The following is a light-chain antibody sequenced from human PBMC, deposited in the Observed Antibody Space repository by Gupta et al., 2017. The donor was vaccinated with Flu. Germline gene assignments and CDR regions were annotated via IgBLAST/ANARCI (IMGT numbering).Light chain of an antibody. CDR1: NSNIGINY. CDR3: ATWYDSLSAVV. CDR2: KSN. Sequence: QSVLTQPPSTSGTPGQRVTFSCSGGNSNIGINYVYWYQQAPGAAPKLIIYKSNQRPSGVPDRFSGSKSGTSASLAISGLRSEDEAEYYCATWYDSLSAVVFGGGTKLTVL. V-gene: IGLV1-47*01. J-gene: IGLJ2*01.